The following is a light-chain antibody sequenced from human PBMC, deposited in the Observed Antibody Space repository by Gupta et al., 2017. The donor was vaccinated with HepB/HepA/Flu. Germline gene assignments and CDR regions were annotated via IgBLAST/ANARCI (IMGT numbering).Light chain of an antibody. V-gene: IGKV3-15*01. J-gene: IGKJ5*01. Sequence: DIVITQSPATLSVSPGEIATLPCRASQGVSTNLAWYQQKPGQAPRLLIYGASTRATGIPARFSGSGSGTDFTLTISSLQSEDFAVYYCQQYNNCPRTFGQGTRLEIK. CDR2: GAS. CDR3: QQYNNCPRT. CDR1: QGVSTN.